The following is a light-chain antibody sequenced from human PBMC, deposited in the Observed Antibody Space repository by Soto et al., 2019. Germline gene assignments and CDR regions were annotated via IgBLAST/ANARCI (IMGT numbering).Light chain of an antibody. CDR3: LEYGSSPRT. V-gene: IGKV3-20*01. CDR2: VAS. Sequence: EIVLTQSPGTLSLSPGQRATLSCRASQSVYSTYLAWYQQKPGQAPRPLIYVASSRATGIPGRFSASGSGTDFTLTTSRLEPEDFAGYYWLEYGSSPRTFGQGTKLEIK. CDR1: QSVYSTY. J-gene: IGKJ2*01.